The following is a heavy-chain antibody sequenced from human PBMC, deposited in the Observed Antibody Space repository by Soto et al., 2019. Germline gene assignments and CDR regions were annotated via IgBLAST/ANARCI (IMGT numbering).Heavy chain of an antibody. CDR1: GGSISSGGYY. J-gene: IGHJ6*02. CDR2: NYYSGIT. CDR3: ARGSSIAGLYYGMDV. Sequence: QVQLQESGPGLVKPSQTLPLTRTVSGGSISSGGYYWTWIRQHPGKGLEWIGYNYYSGITYYNPSLKSRVTISLDTSKNQFSLKLSSVTAADTAVYYCARGSSIAGLYYGMDVWGQGTTVTVSS. D-gene: IGHD6-6*01. V-gene: IGHV4-31*03.